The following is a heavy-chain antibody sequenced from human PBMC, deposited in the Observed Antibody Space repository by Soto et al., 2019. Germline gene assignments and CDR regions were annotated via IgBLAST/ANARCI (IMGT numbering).Heavy chain of an antibody. D-gene: IGHD3-16*01. CDR3: AKDRRAGGNSAFYFDF. V-gene: IGHV3-23*01. Sequence: SGGSLRRSCAASGFKFSNYAMIWVRQAPGKGLEWVSLISATGGGTYYADSVKGRFTISRDNSHDTLYLQVHSLTAEDTAVYYCAKDRRAGGNSAFYFDFWGQGAQVTVSS. CDR1: GFKFSNYA. J-gene: IGHJ4*02. CDR2: ISATGGGT.